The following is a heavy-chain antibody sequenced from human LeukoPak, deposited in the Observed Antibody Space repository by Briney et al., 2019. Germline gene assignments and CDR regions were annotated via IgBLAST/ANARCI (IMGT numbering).Heavy chain of an antibody. D-gene: IGHD5-18*01. Sequence: GASVKVSCKASGYTFTSYDINWVRQATGQGLEWMGWMNPNSGNTGYAQKFQGRVTMTRDTSTSTVYMELSSLRSEDTAVYYCARDGEVASSYGYYYYYMDVWGKGTTVTVSS. V-gene: IGHV1-8*01. CDR3: ARDGEVASSYGYYYYYMDV. J-gene: IGHJ6*03. CDR1: GYTFTSYD. CDR2: MNPNSGNT.